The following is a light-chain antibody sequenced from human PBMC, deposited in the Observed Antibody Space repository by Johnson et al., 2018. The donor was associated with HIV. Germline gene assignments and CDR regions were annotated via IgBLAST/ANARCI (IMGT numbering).Light chain of an antibody. CDR2: DNN. V-gene: IGLV1-51*01. J-gene: IGLJ1*01. CDR3: GTWDNSLVPVYV. CDR1: SSNIGNNR. Sequence: QSVLTQPPSVSAAPGQKVTISCSGSSSNIGNNRVSWYQQLPGTAPKLLIYDNNKRPSGIPDRFSGSKSGTSATLGITGLQTGDEADYYCGTWDNSLVPVYVFGTATKVSVL.